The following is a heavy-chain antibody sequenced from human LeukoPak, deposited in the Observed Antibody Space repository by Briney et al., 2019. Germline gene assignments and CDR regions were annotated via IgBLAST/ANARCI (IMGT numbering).Heavy chain of an antibody. CDR2: ISYDGSNK. V-gene: IGHV3-30*18. D-gene: IGHD2-15*01. J-gene: IGHJ4*02. Sequence: GGSLRLSCAASGFTFSSYWMTWVRQAPGKGLEWVAVISYDGSNKYYADSVKGRFTISRDNSKNTLYLQMNSLRAEDTAVYYCAKQVVAPGYWGQGTLVTVSS. CDR3: AKQVVAPGY. CDR1: GFTFSSYW.